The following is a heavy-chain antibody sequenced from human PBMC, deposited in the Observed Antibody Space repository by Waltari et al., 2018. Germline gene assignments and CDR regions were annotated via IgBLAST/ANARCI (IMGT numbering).Heavy chain of an antibody. CDR1: GGSLSSYY. Sequence: QVQLQESGPGLVKPSETLSLTCTVSGGSLSSYYWRWIRQPPGKGLEWIGYIYYSGSTNYNPSLKSRVTISVDTSKNQFSLKLSSVTAADTAVYYCARGIAAAGYAGDWFDPWGQGTLVTVSS. J-gene: IGHJ5*02. CDR3: ARGIAAAGYAGDWFDP. D-gene: IGHD6-13*01. CDR2: IYYSGST. V-gene: IGHV4-59*01.